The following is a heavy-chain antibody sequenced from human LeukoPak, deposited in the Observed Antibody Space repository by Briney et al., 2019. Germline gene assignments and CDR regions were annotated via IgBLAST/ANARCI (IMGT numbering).Heavy chain of an antibody. J-gene: IGHJ5*02. V-gene: IGHV4-31*03. CDR2: IYYSGST. CDR1: GGSISSSSYY. D-gene: IGHD3-22*01. CDR3: AKYYYDSSGYFHGFDP. Sequence: SETLSLTCTVSGGSISSSSYYWGWIRQPPGKGLEWIGYIYYSGSTYYNPSLKSRVTISVDTSKNQFSLKLSSVTAADTAVYYCAKYYYDSSGYFHGFDPWGQGTLVTVSS.